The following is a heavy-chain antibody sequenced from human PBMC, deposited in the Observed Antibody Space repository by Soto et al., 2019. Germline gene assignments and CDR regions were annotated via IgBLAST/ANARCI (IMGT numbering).Heavy chain of an antibody. J-gene: IGHJ4*02. CDR2: ISGSGGST. Sequence: LRLSCAASGFTFSSYAMSWVRQAPGKGLEWVSAISGSGGSTYYADSVKGRFTISRDNSKNTLYLQMNSLRAEDTAVYYCAKGPIIDSSGFFDYWGQGTLVTVSS. V-gene: IGHV3-23*01. D-gene: IGHD3-22*01. CDR3: AKGPIIDSSGFFDY. CDR1: GFTFSSYA.